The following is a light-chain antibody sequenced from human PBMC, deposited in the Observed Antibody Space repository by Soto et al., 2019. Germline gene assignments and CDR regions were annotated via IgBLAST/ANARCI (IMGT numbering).Light chain of an antibody. V-gene: IGKV1-33*01. CDR1: QDISDY. J-gene: IGKJ4*01. Sequence: DIQLTQSPSTLSASVGDRVTITCQASQDISDYLNWYQQKPGAAPQLLIYDASNLQEGVPSRFSGSGSGREFTFTISSLQPEDVATYYCQQYDNIPLTFGGGTKVDIK. CDR2: DAS. CDR3: QQYDNIPLT.